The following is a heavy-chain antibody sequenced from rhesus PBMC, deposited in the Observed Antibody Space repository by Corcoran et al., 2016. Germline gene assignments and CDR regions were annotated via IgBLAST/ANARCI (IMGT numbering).Heavy chain of an antibody. D-gene: IGHD4-23*01. CDR2: IYGSSGST. CDR3: ATRGEYSHVFDY. V-gene: IGHV4-76*01. CDR1: GGSISSGYD. J-gene: IGHJ4*01. Sequence: QVQLQESGPGVVKPSETLSLTCAVSGGSISSGYDWSWIRQPPGKGLEWIGYIYGSSGSTNYNPSLKNRFTISKDAAKNQFSLKLSSVTAADTAVYYCATRGEYSHVFDYWGQGVLVTVSS.